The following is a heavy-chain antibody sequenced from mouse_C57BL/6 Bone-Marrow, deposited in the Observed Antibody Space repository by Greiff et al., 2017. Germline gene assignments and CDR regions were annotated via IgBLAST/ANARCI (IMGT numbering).Heavy chain of an antibody. CDR2: IYPGSGNT. CDR1: GYSFTSYY. Sequence: LQESGPELVKPGASVKISCKASGYSFTSYYIHWVKQRPGQGLEWIGWIYPGSGNTKYNEKFKGKATLTADTSSSTAYMQLSSLTSEDSAVYYCAKGSQAWFAYWGQGTLVTVSA. CDR3: AKGSQAWFAY. J-gene: IGHJ3*01. V-gene: IGHV1-66*01.